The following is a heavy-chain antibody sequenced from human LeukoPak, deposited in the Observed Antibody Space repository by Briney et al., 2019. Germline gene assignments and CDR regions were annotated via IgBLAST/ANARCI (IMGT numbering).Heavy chain of an antibody. CDR3: ARDQDDYGGHDP. D-gene: IGHD4-23*01. Sequence: GGSLRLSCAASGFTFSSYAMHWVRQAPGKGLEWVAVISYDGSNKYYADSVKGRFIISRDNSKNTLYLQTNSLRAEDTAVYYCARDQDDYGGHDPWGQGTLVTVSS. CDR2: ISYDGSNK. J-gene: IGHJ5*02. CDR1: GFTFSSYA. V-gene: IGHV3-30-3*01.